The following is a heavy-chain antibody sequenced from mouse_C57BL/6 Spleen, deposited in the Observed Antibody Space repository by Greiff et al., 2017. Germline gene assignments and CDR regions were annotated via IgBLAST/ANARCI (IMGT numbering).Heavy chain of an antibody. V-gene: IGHV3-1*01. CDR1: GYSITSGYD. CDR3: ARGPRFTVGAPHWYFDG. Sequence: EVMLVESGPGMVKPSQSLSLTCTVTGYSITSGYDWHWIRHFPGNKLEWMGYISYSGSTNYNPSLKSRISITHDTSKNHFVLKLTSVTTEDTATXYCARGPRFTVGAPHWYFDGWGTGTTVTVSS. D-gene: IGHD1-1*01. J-gene: IGHJ1*03. CDR2: ISYSGST.